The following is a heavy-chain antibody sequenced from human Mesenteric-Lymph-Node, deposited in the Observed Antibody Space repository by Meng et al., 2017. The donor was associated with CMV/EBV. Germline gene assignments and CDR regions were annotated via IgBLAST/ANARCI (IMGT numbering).Heavy chain of an antibody. CDR1: GGSFSGYY. V-gene: IGHV4-34*01. CDR2: INHSGST. Sequence: QVQLHPWGAGLLKPSETLSLTCAVYGGSFSGYYWSWIRQPPGKGLEWIGEINHSGSTNYNPSLKSRVTISVDTSKNQFSLKLSSVTAADTAVYYCARHQRWLKSEGGFNYWGQGTLVTVSS. CDR3: ARHQRWLKSEGGFNY. J-gene: IGHJ4*02. D-gene: IGHD4-23*01.